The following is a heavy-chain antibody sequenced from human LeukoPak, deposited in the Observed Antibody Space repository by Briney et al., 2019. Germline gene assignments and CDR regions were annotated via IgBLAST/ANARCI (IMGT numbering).Heavy chain of an antibody. CDR1: GYTLTELS. CDR3: ARGYYDSSGYYPLPFDY. Sequence: ASVKVSCKVSGYTLTELSMHWVRQAPGKGLEWMGGFDPEDGETIYAQKFQGRVTMTKDTSTSTAYMELRSLRSDDTAVYYCARGYYDSSGYYPLPFDYWGQGTLVTVSS. CDR2: FDPEDGET. V-gene: IGHV1-24*01. J-gene: IGHJ4*02. D-gene: IGHD3-22*01.